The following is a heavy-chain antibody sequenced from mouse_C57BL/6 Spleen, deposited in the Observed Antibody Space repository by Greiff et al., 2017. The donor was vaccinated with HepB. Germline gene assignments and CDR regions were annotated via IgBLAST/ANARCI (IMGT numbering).Heavy chain of an antibody. CDR1: GYSITSGYD. D-gene: IGHD1-1*01. CDR3: ARGGYYGSSYFDV. J-gene: IGHJ1*03. Sequence: EVKVVESGPGMVKPSQSLSLTCTVTGYSITSGYDWHWIRHFPGNKLEWMGYISYSGSTNYNPSLKSRISITHDTSKNHFFLKLNSVTTEDTATYYCARGGYYGSSYFDVWGTGTTVTVSS. V-gene: IGHV3-1*01. CDR2: ISYSGST.